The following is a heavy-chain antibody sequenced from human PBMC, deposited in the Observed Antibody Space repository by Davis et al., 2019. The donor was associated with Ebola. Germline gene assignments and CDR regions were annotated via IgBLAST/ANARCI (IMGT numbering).Heavy chain of an antibody. J-gene: IGHJ6*02. Sequence: ASVKVSCKASGYTFTGYYMHWVRQAPGQGLEWMGWINPNSGGTNYAQKIQGWVTMTRDTSISPAYMELSRLRSDDTAVYYCARGPRMLYPYYYYYGMDVWGQGTTVTVSS. V-gene: IGHV1-2*04. CDR2: INPNSGGT. D-gene: IGHD2-8*01. CDR3: ARGPRMLYPYYYYYGMDV. CDR1: GYTFTGYY.